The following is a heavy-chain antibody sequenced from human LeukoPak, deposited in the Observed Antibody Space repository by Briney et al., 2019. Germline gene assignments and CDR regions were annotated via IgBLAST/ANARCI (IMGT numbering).Heavy chain of an antibody. CDR3: AREISYYYYYYMDV. J-gene: IGHJ6*03. V-gene: IGHV1-18*04. Sequence: ASVTVSCKASGYTFTGYYMHWVRQAPGQGLEWMGWISAYNGNTNYAQKLQGGLTMTTDTPTSTAYMELRSLRSDDTAVYYCAREISYYYYYYMDVWGKGTTVTVSS. CDR2: ISAYNGNT. CDR1: GYTFTGYY.